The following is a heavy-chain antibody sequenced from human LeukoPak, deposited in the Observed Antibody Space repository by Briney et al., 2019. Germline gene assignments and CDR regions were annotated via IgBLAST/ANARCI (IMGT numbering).Heavy chain of an antibody. CDR2: ISWNSGSM. Sequence: GGSLRLSCAASGFTFDDYAMHWVRQAPGKGLEWVSGISWNSGSMDYADSVKGRFTISRGNSKNTLYLQMNSLRAEDTAVYYCAKDSTGYSSGWYLDWGQGTLVTVSS. V-gene: IGHV3-9*01. CDR1: GFTFDDYA. CDR3: AKDSTGYSSGWYLD. J-gene: IGHJ4*02. D-gene: IGHD6-19*01.